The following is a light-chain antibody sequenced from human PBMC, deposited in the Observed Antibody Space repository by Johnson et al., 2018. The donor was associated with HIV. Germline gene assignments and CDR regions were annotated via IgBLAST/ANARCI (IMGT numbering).Light chain of an antibody. CDR1: SSNIGNNY. CDR3: GTWDSSLSAEV. V-gene: IGLV1-51*01. J-gene: IGLJ1*01. CDR2: DNN. Sequence: QSVLTQPPSVSAAPGQKVTISCSGSSSNIGNNYVSWYQQLPGTAPKLLIYDNNKRPSGIPDRFSGSKSDTSATLGITGLPTGDEADYYCGTWDSSLSAEVFGTGTKVTVL.